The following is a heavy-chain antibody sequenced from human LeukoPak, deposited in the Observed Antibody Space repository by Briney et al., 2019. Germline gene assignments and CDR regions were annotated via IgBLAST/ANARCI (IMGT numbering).Heavy chain of an antibody. CDR3: ARDRGTAMAIGGFDY. CDR1: GGSISSSSYY. V-gene: IGHV4-39*07. CDR2: IYYSGST. Sequence: SETLSLTCTVSGGSISSSSYYWGWIRQPPGKGLEWIGSIYYSGSTYYNPSLKSRVTISVDTSKNQFSLKLSSVTAADTAVYYCARDRGTAMAIGGFDYWGQGTLVTVSS. J-gene: IGHJ4*02. D-gene: IGHD5-18*01.